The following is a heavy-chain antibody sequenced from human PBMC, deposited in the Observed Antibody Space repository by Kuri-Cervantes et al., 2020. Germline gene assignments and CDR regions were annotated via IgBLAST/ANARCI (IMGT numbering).Heavy chain of an antibody. V-gene: IGHV4-39*01. D-gene: IGHD3-10*01. CDR3: ASPWGGSYFYPV. Sequence: SETLSLTCTVSGGSISSNSHYWGWIRQPPGKGLEWIGSLYYSGTTYYNPSLKSRVTISVDTSKNQFSLKLSSVTAADTAVYYCASPWGGSYFYPVWGQGTTVTVSS. CDR1: GGSISSNSHY. CDR2: LYYSGTT. J-gene: IGHJ6*02.